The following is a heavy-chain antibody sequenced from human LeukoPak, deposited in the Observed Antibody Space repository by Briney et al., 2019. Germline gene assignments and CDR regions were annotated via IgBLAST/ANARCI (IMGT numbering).Heavy chain of an antibody. D-gene: IGHD5/OR15-5a*01. V-gene: IGHV3-NL1*01. CDR2: ISNSGGST. CDR3: AKLPPLVSGCHFDY. Sequence: PGRSLRLSCAASGFTFSTYGMHWVRQAPGKGLEWVSAISNSGGSTYYAGSVKGRFTISRDNSKNTLYLQMNSVGVADTAVYYCAKLPPLVSGCHFDYWGQGTLVTVSS. CDR1: GFTFSTYG. J-gene: IGHJ4*02.